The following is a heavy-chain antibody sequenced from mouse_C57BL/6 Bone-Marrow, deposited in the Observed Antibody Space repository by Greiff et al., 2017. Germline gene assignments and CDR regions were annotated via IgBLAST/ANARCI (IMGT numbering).Heavy chain of an antibody. D-gene: IGHD2-1*01. CDR1: GYTFTSYW. CDR2: IHPNSGST. J-gene: IGHJ3*01. CDR3: ALYYGNPFAY. V-gene: IGHV1-64*01. Sequence: VKLQQPWAELVKPGASVQLSCQASGYTFTSYWMHWVKQRPGQGLVWIGMIHPNSGSTNYNEKFKSKATLPVDKSSSTAYMQLSSLTSEDSAVYYCALYYGNPFAYWGQETLVTVSA.